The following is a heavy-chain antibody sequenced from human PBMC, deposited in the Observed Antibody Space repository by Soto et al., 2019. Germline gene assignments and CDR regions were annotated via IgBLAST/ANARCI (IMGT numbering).Heavy chain of an antibody. D-gene: IGHD1-26*01. Sequence: QLKLQGPGPDLVKPSETLSLTCTVSGGSLNSSYGNWIRQPPGKGLEWIGYIYYSGSTNYNPSLKSRVTISVDTSKNQFSLKLSSVTAADTAVYYCARWGGGMDVWGQGTTVTVSS. J-gene: IGHJ6*02. CDR2: IYYSGST. CDR1: GGSLNSSY. CDR3: ARWGGGMDV. V-gene: IGHV4-59*01.